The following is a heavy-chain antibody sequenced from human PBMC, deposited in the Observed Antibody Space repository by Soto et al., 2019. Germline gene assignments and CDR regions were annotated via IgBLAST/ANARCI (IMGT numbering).Heavy chain of an antibody. D-gene: IGHD5-12*01. CDR1: GGTFSSYA. J-gene: IGHJ4*02. CDR2: IIPIFGTA. V-gene: IGHV1-69*13. Sequence: GASVKVSCKASGGTFSSYAISWVRQAPGQGLEWMGGIIPIFGTANYAQKLQGRVTITADESTSTAYMELSSLRSEDTAVYYCAREVHSGYDFISWRGGEYYFDYWGQGTLVTVSS. CDR3: AREVHSGYDFISWRGGEYYFDY.